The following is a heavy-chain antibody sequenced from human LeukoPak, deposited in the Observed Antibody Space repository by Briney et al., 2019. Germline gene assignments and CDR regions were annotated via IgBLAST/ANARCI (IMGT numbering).Heavy chain of an antibody. D-gene: IGHD3-10*01. V-gene: IGHV3-53*01. Sequence: GGSLRLSCAASGFTVSSNYMSWVRQAPGKGLEWVSVIYSGGSTYYADSVKGRFTISRDNSKNTLYLQMNSLRAEDTAVYYCAKDRDTMVRGVIIDYWGQGTLVTVSS. CDR3: AKDRDTMVRGVIIDY. J-gene: IGHJ4*02. CDR1: GFTVSSNY. CDR2: IYSGGST.